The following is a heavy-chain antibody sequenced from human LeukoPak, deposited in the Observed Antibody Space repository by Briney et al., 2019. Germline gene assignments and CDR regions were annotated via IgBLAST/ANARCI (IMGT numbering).Heavy chain of an antibody. V-gene: IGHV1-46*01. CDR3: AIRHLVSQPIDY. J-gene: IGHJ4*02. D-gene: IGHD1-1*01. CDR2: INPSGGST. CDR1: GYTFTSYY. Sequence: ASVKASCKASGYTFTSYYMHWVRQAPGQGLEWMGIINPSGGSTSYAQKFQGRVTMTRDTSTSTVYMELSSLRSEDTAVYYCAIRHLVSQPIDYWGQGTLVTVSS.